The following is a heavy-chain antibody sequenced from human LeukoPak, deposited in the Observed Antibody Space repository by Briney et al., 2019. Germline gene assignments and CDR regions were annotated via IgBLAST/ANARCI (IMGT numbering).Heavy chain of an antibody. CDR3: ARTVGATTFFDY. CDR2: IRYDGSNK. Sequence: PGGSLRLSCAASGFTFSSYGMHWVRQAPGKGLEWVAFIRYDGSNKYYADSVKGRFTISRDNSKNTLYLQMNSLRAEDTAVYYCARTVGATTFFDYWGQGTLVTVSS. J-gene: IGHJ4*02. V-gene: IGHV3-30*02. D-gene: IGHD1-26*01. CDR1: GFTFSSYG.